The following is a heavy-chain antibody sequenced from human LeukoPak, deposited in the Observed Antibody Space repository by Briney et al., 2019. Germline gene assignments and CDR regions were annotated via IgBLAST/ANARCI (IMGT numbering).Heavy chain of an antibody. Sequence: GGSLRLSCAASGFTFSSYAMSWVRRAPGKGLEWVSGITTSGGSASYADSVKGRFTISRDNSKNTLYLQMNSLRAEDTAVYYCATTYSSGWYGEGYWGQGTLVTVSS. CDR2: ITTSGGSA. D-gene: IGHD6-19*01. CDR1: GFTFSSYA. CDR3: ATTYSSGWYGEGY. V-gene: IGHV3-23*01. J-gene: IGHJ4*02.